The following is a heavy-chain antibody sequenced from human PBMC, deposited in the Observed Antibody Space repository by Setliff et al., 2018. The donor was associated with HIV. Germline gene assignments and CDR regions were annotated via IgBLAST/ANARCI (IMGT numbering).Heavy chain of an antibody. CDR2: IYTSGST. D-gene: IGHD3-22*01. CDR1: GGSISSGSYY. V-gene: IGHV4-61*02. Sequence: KTSETLSLTCTVSGGSISSGSYYWSWIRQPAGKGLEWIGRIYTSGSTNYNPSLKSRVTISVDTSKNQFSLKSRSVTAADTAVYYCARGTYYYDNPQYYYYYMDVWGKGTTVTVSS. J-gene: IGHJ6*03. CDR3: ARGTYYYDNPQYYYYYMDV.